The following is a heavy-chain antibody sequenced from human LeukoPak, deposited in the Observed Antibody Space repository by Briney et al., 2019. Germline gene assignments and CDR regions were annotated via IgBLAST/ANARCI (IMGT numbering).Heavy chain of an antibody. CDR3: ARGAVRLLLFGDSGRKSKTYFDY. J-gene: IGHJ4*02. V-gene: IGHV1-18*01. D-gene: IGHD3-10*01. CDR2: ISAYNGKT. CDR1: GYTFTNYG. Sequence: GASVKVSCKASGYTFTNYGITWMRQAPGQGLEWMGWISAYNGKTNYAQTLQGRVTMTTDTSTSTAYMELRSLRSDDTAVYYRARGAVRLLLFGDSGRKSKTYFDYWGQGTLVTVSS.